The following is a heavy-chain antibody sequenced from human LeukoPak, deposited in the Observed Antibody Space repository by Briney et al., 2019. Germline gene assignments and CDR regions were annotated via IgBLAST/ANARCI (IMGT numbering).Heavy chain of an antibody. CDR3: TAGHYSSL. J-gene: IGHJ4*02. Sequence: GESLRLSCVASEFTFSTSYMRWVRQAPGKGLEWVGHIKSEADGGTTHYAAPVRGRFTISRDASKNILYLQMDSLKTEDTCMYYCTAGHYSSLWGQGTLVTVSS. CDR2: IKSEADGGTT. CDR1: EFTFSTSY. D-gene: IGHD6-13*01. V-gene: IGHV3-15*01.